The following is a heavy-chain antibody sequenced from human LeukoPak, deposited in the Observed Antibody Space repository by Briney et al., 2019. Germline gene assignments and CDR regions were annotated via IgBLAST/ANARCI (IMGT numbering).Heavy chain of an antibody. CDR1: GFTFRTYA. Sequence: GRSLRLSCVVSGFTFRTYAMHWVRQAPGKGLEWVAVVSYDGSNKYYADSVQGRFTISRDNSRNTLHLQMNSLRAEDTAVYYCAKEMKPWMHFDYWGQGTLVTVSS. V-gene: IGHV3-30-3*01. D-gene: IGHD5-12*01. CDR2: VSYDGSNK. CDR3: AKEMKPWMHFDY. J-gene: IGHJ4*02.